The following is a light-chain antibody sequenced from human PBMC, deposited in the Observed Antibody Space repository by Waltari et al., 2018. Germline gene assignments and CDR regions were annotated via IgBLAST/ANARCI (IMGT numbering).Light chain of an antibody. Sequence: DIVMTQSPDSLAVSLGERATINCKSSQSIMYSSNNQNFLAWYQKKPGHPPKLLSYWASTRHSGVPDRFTGSWSGTDFTLTISSLQAEDVAVYYCQQYFVTPFTFGPGTRVEIK. CDR2: WAS. V-gene: IGKV4-1*01. CDR1: QSIMYSSNNQNF. J-gene: IGKJ3*01. CDR3: QQYFVTPFT.